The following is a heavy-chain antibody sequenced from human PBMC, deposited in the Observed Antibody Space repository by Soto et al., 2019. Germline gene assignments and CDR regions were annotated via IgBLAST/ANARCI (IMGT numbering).Heavy chain of an antibody. CDR2: IYYSGST. CDR1: GGSISSYY. Sequence: QVQLQESGPGLVKPSETLSLTCTVSGGSISSYYWCWIRQPPGKGLEWIGYIYYSGSTNYTPSLKGRAPTSVDTSRNQFAVKLNSMTAADTAVYYCARGRSWELYDYWGQGTLVTVSS. D-gene: IGHD1-26*01. V-gene: IGHV4-59*01. J-gene: IGHJ4*02. CDR3: ARGRSWELYDY.